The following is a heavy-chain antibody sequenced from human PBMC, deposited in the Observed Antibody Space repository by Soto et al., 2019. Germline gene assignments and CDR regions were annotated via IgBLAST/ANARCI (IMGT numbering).Heavy chain of an antibody. V-gene: IGHV5-51*01. CDR2: IYPGDSDT. D-gene: IGHD4-17*01. J-gene: IGHJ6*02. Sequence: GESLKISCKGSGYSFTSYWIGWVRQMPGKGLEWMGIIYPGDSDTRYGPSFQGQVTISADKSISTAYLQWSSLKASDTAMYYCARRKATVTNYYYYYGMDVWGQGTTVTVSS. CDR3: ARRKATVTNYYYYYGMDV. CDR1: GYSFTSYW.